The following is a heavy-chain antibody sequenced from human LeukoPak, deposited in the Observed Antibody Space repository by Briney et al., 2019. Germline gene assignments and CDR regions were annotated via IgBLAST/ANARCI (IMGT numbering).Heavy chain of an antibody. CDR1: GGSISSSNW. CDR3: ASADNGDYAFKY. Sequence: SGTLSLTCAVSGGSISSSNWWSWVRQPPGKGLEWIGEIYHSGSTNYNPSLKSRVTISVDKSKNRFSLKLSSVTAADTAVYYCASADNGDYAFKYWGQGTLVTVSS. J-gene: IGHJ4*02. D-gene: IGHD4-17*01. V-gene: IGHV4-4*02. CDR2: IYHSGST.